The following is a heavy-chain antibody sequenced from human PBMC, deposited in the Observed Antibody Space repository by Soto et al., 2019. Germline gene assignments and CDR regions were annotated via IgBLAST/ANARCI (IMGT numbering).Heavy chain of an antibody. CDR2: INHNGNT. CDR3: ARIYSGYDSGVTFDY. V-gene: IGHV4-34*01. CDR1: GGSFSGYY. Sequence: QVQLQQWGAGLLKPSETLSLTCAVYGGSFSGYYWSWIRQPPGKGLEWIGEINHNGNTNYNPSLKSRVTISVDTSKNQFSLKLSSVTAADTAVYYCARIYSGYDSGVTFDYWGQGTLVTVSS. J-gene: IGHJ4*02. D-gene: IGHD5-12*01.